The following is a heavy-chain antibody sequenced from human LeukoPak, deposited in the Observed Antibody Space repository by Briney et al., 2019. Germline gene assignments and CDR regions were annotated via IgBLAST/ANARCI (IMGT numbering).Heavy chain of an antibody. CDR3: ARDSGRFDVFDI. CDR2: IYSDGRT. V-gene: IGHV3-53*01. CDR1: GFTASTNY. D-gene: IGHD3-10*01. J-gene: IGHJ3*02. Sequence: AESLRLSCAASGFTASTNYMSWVRQVPGKVLEWDSVIYSDGRTYYADTVKDRLTISRDNSKTTLYLQMNSLRAEDTAMYYCARDSGRFDVFDIWGQGTMVTVSS.